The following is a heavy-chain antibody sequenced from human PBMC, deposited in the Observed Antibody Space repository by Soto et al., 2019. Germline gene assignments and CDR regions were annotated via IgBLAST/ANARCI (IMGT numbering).Heavy chain of an antibody. J-gene: IGHJ6*02. V-gene: IGHV1-18*01. CDR2: ISDDNGNT. D-gene: IGHD1-1*01. CDR1: GYTFYSHS. CDR3: ARGIQQDYYYGMDV. Sequence: QAQLVQSGAEVKKPGASVKVSCKASGYTFYSHSISWVRQAPGQGLEWMGRISDDNGNTKYAQKFRGRVTMTTDTSTSAVYMELRNLRSDDTAVYYCARGIQQDYYYGMDVWGQGTTVTVSS.